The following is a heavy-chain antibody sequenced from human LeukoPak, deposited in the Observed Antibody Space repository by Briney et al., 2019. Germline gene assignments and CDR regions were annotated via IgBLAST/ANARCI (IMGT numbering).Heavy chain of an antibody. V-gene: IGHV1-2*02. D-gene: IGHD3-22*01. Sequence: GASVKVSCKASGYTFTDYYMHWVRQAPGQGLEWLGWINPNSGDTYYAQKFQGRVTMTRDTSISTAYMELSRLRSDDTAIYYCARGDYYDSSGFRRWGQGTLVTVSS. J-gene: IGHJ4*02. CDR1: GYTFTDYY. CDR2: INPNSGDT. CDR3: ARGDYYDSSGFRR.